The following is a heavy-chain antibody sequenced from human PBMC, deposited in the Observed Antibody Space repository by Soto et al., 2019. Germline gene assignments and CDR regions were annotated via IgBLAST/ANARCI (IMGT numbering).Heavy chain of an antibody. CDR2: INPNSGGT. Sequence: GPSVKVSCKASGYTFTGYYMHWVRQAPGQGLEWMGWINPNSGGTNYAQKFQGWVTMTRDTSISTAYMELSRLRSDDTAVYYCARDRWYNWNDVSLDPWGQGTLVTVSS. D-gene: IGHD1-1*01. CDR3: ARDRWYNWNDVSLDP. V-gene: IGHV1-2*04. J-gene: IGHJ5*02. CDR1: GYTFTGYY.